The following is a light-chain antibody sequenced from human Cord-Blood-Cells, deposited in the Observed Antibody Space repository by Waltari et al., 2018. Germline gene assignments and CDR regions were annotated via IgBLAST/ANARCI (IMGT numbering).Light chain of an antibody. Sequence: ILMTQSPLSMPVSPGGPASIPTRSSQSLLHSNGYNYLDWYLQKPGQSPQLLIYLGSNRASGVPDRFSGSGSGTDFTLKISRVEAEDVGVYYCMQALQTPWTFGQGTKVEIK. V-gene: IGKV2-28*01. CDR3: MQALQTPWT. CDR1: QSLLHSNGYNY. CDR2: LGS. J-gene: IGKJ1*01.